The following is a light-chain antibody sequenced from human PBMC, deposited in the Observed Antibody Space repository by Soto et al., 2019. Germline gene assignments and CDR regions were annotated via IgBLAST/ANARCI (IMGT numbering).Light chain of an antibody. J-gene: IGKJ1*01. CDR1: QSINRW. CDR3: QQYNAYPWT. V-gene: IGKV1-5*03. CDR2: KAS. Sequence: IQMTQSPPTLSASRGDTVKITCRASQSINRWLAWYQQKPGKAPKLLIYKASTLESGVPSNFSGSGSGTEFSLTISSLQPEDFATYYCQQYNAYPWTFGQGTKVDIK.